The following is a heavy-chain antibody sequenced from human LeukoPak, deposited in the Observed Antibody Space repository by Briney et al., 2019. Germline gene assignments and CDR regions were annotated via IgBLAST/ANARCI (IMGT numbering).Heavy chain of an antibody. J-gene: IGHJ4*02. V-gene: IGHV3-15*01. CDR3: TQATLLYSSSWIDY. CDR1: GFTFSNAW. D-gene: IGHD6-13*01. CDR2: IKSKTDGGTT. Sequence: PGGSLRLSCAASGFTFSNAWMSWVRQAPGKGLEWVGRIKSKTDGGTTDYAAPVKGRFTISRDDSKNTLYLQMNSLKTEDTAVYYCTQATLLYSSSWIDYWGQGTLVTVSS.